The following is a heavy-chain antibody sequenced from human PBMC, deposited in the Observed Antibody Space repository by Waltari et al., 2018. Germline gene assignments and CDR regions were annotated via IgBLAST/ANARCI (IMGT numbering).Heavy chain of an antibody. J-gene: IGHJ4*02. CDR3: ARGTVGVQGVIGDY. Sequence: QVQLVQSGAEVKKPGASVKVSCKASGYTFTSYAMHWVRQAPGQRLEWMGWINAGNGNTKYSQAFQGRVTITRDTSAGTAYMELSSLRSEDTAVYYCARGTVGVQGVIGDYWGQGTLVTVSS. CDR2: INAGNGNT. D-gene: IGHD3-10*01. CDR1: GYTFTSYA. V-gene: IGHV1-3*01.